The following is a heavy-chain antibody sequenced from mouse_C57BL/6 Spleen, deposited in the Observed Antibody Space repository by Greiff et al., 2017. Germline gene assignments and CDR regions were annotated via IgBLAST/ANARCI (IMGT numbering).Heavy chain of an antibody. D-gene: IGHD3-2*02. Sequence: QVQLQQPGAELVKPGASVKLSCKASGYTFTSYWMQWVKQRPGQGLEWIGEIDTSDSYTNYNQKFKGKATLTVDTSSSTAYMQLSSLTSEDSAVYYCASRLRHGYFDYWGQGTTLTVSS. J-gene: IGHJ2*01. CDR1: GYTFTSYW. CDR2: IDTSDSYT. V-gene: IGHV1-50*01. CDR3: ASRLRHGYFDY.